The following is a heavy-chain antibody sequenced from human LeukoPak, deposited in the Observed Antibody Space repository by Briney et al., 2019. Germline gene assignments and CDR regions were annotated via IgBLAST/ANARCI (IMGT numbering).Heavy chain of an antibody. Sequence: GGSLRLSCAASGFTVSSNYMSWVRQAPGKGLEWVSVIYSCGSTYYADSVKGRFTISRDNSKNTLYLQMNSLRAEDTAVYYCARGGGDYDSSGYFDYWGRGTLVTVSS. CDR3: ARGGGDYDSSGYFDY. CDR2: IYSCGST. J-gene: IGHJ4*02. V-gene: IGHV3-53*01. D-gene: IGHD3-22*01. CDR1: GFTVSSNY.